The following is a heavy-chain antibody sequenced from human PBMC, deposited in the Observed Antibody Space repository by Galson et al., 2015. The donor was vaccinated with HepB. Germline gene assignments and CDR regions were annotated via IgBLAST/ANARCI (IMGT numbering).Heavy chain of an antibody. CDR3: ARDLAGRGYSYGLDAFDI. CDR2: ISYDGSNK. V-gene: IGHV3-30*04. J-gene: IGHJ3*02. D-gene: IGHD5-18*01. Sequence: SLRLSCAASGFTFSSYAMHWVRQAPGKGLEWVAVISYDGSNKYYADSVKGRFTISRDNSKNTLYLRMNSLRAEDTAVYYCARDLAGRGYSYGLDAFDIWGQGTMVTVSS. CDR1: GFTFSSYA.